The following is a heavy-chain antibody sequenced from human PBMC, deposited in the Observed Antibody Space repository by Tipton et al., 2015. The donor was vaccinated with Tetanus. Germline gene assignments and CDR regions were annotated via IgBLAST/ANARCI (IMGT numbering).Heavy chain of an antibody. D-gene: IGHD6-6*01. CDR2: IYYSGST. J-gene: IGHJ6*03. Sequence: TLPLTCTVSGGSISSSSYYWGWIRQPPGKGLEWIGSIYYSGSTYYNPSLKSRLTISVDTSKNQFSLKLSSVTAADTAVYYCARHVEQLVPYYYYYMDVWGEGTTVTVSS. CDR1: GGSISSSSYY. V-gene: IGHV4-39*01. CDR3: ARHVEQLVPYYYYYMDV.